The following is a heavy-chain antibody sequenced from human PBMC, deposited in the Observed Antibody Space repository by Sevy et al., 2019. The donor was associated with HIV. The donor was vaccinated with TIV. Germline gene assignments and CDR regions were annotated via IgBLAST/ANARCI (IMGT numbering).Heavy chain of an antibody. J-gene: IGHJ4*02. Sequence: GGSLRLSCAVSGFTFSNAWMNWVRQAPGTGLQWVGLIKSKIDGETTDYAAPVKGRFTISRDDSKNKVYLKMNSLKTGDTAVYYCATAPGYYDSSPFDYWGPGTLVTVSS. CDR3: ATAPGYYDSSPFDY. V-gene: IGHV3-15*01. D-gene: IGHD3-22*01. CDR2: IKSKIDGETT. CDR1: GFTFSNAW.